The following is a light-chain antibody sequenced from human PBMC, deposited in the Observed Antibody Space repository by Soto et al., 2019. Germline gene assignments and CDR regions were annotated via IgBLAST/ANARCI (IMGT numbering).Light chain of an antibody. CDR2: GAS. CDR1: QSVGSY. CDR3: QNRNNGPQDAT. J-gene: IGKJ2*01. Sequence: EIVLTQSPATLSLSPGDRVTLSCRASQSVGSYLAWYQQKPGQAPRLLIYGASNRATGIPARFSGSGSGTDFTLTISSLEPEDFAVYFCQNRNNGPQDATFGQGNRREIK. V-gene: IGKV3-11*01.